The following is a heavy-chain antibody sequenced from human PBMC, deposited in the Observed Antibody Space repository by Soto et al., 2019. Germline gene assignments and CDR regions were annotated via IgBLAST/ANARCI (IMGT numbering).Heavy chain of an antibody. CDR2: INPDNGGT. Sequence: QVQLVQSGAEVKKPGASVKVSCKASGYTFTGYYMHWVRQAPGQGLEWMGWINPDNGGTNYAQKFQGRVTMTRDTSISTAYMELTRLRSDDTAVYYCARDQNPTYVWGSYRQNWFDPWGQGTLVTVSS. V-gene: IGHV1-2*02. J-gene: IGHJ5*02. D-gene: IGHD3-16*02. CDR1: GYTFTGYY. CDR3: ARDQNPTYVWGSYRQNWFDP.